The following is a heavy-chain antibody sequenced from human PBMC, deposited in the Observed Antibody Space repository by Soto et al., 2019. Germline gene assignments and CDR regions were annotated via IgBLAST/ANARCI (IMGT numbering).Heavy chain of an antibody. D-gene: IGHD1-26*01. CDR2: VNSDGSGT. V-gene: IGHV3-74*01. CDR1: GFTFNNYW. Sequence: GGSLRLSCAASGFTFNNYWMHWVRQAPGKGLVWVSHVNSDGSGTSYLDSVKGRFTISRDNAKNTLYLQMNNLRAEDTAVYYCARDDPGVGIDYWGQGTLVTVSS. J-gene: IGHJ4*02. CDR3: ARDDPGVGIDY.